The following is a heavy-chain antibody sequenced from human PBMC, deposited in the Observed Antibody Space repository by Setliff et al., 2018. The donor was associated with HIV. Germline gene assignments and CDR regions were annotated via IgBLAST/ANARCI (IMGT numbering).Heavy chain of an antibody. Sequence: PSETLSLTCTVSGGSISSYYWSWIRQPPGKGLEWIGYIYYSGSTNYNPSLKNQITISVDTSKNQFSLKLGSVTAADTAVYYCARHAGSRGYYPRPFDYWGQGTLVTVSS. CDR2: IYYSGST. V-gene: IGHV4-59*08. D-gene: IGHD3-22*01. CDR3: ARHAGSRGYYPRPFDY. J-gene: IGHJ4*02. CDR1: GGSISSYY.